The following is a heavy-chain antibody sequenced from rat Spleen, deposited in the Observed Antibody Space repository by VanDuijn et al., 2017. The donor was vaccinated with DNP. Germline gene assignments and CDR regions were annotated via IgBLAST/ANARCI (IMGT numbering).Heavy chain of an antibody. D-gene: IGHD1-10*01. CDR3: ARQGNNFGYFDY. J-gene: IGHJ2*01. CDR1: GFIFSKYG. V-gene: IGHV5S23*01. CDR2: ISTNGGNS. Sequence: EVQLVESGGGLVQPGRSLKLSCAASGFIFSKYGMASVRQAPTQGLEWVASISTNGGNSYYRDSVKGRFTISRDNAKSTLYLQMDSLRSEETATYYCARQGNNFGYFDYWGQGVMVTVSS.